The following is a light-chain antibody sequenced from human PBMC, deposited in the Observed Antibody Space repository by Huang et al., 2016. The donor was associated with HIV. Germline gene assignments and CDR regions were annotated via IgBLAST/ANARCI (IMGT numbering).Light chain of an antibody. J-gene: IGKJ1*01. CDR3: QYGET. CDR2: KIS. CDR1: QSISSW. Sequence: DIQLTQSPSTLSASVGDRLTTTCRASQSISSWLAWYPQKPGMAPKLLIDKISSLEIGVPSRFIGSGSGTNFTLTINGLQAEDIGTYYCQYGETFGQGSKVEVK. V-gene: IGKV1-5*03.